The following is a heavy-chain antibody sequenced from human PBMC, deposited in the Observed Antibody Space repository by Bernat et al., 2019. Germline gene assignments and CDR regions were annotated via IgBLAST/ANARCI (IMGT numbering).Heavy chain of an antibody. D-gene: IGHD2-2*01. CDR1: GGTFSSYA. J-gene: IGHJ4*02. CDR3: ARFWWDCISTSCYGRSFDY. V-gene: IGHV1-69*12. CDR2: IIPIFGTA. Sequence: QVQLVQSGAEVKKPGSSVKVSCKASGGTFSSYAISWVRQAPGQGLEWMGGIIPIFGTANYAQKFQGRVTITADESTSTAYMELSSLRSEDTAVYYCARFWWDCISTSCYGRSFDYWGQGTLVTVSS.